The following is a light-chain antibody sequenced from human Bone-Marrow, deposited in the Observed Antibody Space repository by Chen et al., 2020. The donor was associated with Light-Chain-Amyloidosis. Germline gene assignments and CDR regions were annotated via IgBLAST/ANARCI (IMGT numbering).Light chain of an antibody. Sequence: SYVLTQPSSVSVAPGQTATIACGGNNIGSTSVHWYQQTPGQAPLLVVYDDSARPAGIPERWSGSNSGNTATLTISRVEAGDEADYYCQVWERSSDRPVFGGGTKLTGL. CDR2: DDS. CDR1: NIGSTS. J-gene: IGLJ3*02. V-gene: IGLV3-21*02. CDR3: QVWERSSDRPV.